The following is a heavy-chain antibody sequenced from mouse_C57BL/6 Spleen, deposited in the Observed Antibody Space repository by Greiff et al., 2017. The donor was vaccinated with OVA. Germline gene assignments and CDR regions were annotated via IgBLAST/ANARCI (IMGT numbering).Heavy chain of an antibody. CDR3: ASGYYGSDFDY. Sequence: VQLQQSGAELVRPGTSVKVSCKASGYAFTNYLIEWVKQRPGQGLEWIGVINPGSGGTNYNEKFKGKATLTADESSSTAYMQLSSLTSEDSAVYFCASGYYGSDFDYWGQGTTLTVSS. V-gene: IGHV1-54*01. CDR2: INPGSGGT. J-gene: IGHJ2*01. D-gene: IGHD1-1*01. CDR1: GYAFTNYL.